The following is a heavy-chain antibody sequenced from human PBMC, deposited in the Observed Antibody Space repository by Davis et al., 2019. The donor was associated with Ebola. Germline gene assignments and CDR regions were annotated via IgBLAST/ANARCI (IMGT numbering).Heavy chain of an antibody. D-gene: IGHD6-19*01. J-gene: IGHJ5*02. Sequence: AASVKVSCKASAGTFSSYAISWVRQAPGQGLEWMGGIIPLFGTANYAQKFQGRVTITADESTSTAYMELSSLRSEDTAVYYCARGVRSGWYSFWFDPWDQGTLVTVSS. CDR3: ARGVRSGWYSFWFDP. V-gene: IGHV1-69*13. CDR2: IIPLFGTA. CDR1: AGTFSSYA.